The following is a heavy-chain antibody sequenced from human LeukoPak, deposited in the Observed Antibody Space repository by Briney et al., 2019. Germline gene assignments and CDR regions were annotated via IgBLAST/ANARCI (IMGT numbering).Heavy chain of an antibody. J-gene: IGHJ4*02. CDR3: ARDRYYYDISGYYPFDY. Sequence: GASVKVSCKASGGTFSSYAISWVRQAPGQGLEWMGGIIPIFGTANYAQKFQGRVTITADKSTSTAYMELSSLRSEDTAVYYCARDRYYYDISGYYPFDYWGQGTLVTVSS. CDR2: IIPIFGTA. CDR1: GGTFSSYA. V-gene: IGHV1-69*06. D-gene: IGHD3-22*01.